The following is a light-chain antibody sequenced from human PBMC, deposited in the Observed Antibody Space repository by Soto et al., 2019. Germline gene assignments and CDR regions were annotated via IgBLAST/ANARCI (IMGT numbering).Light chain of an antibody. J-gene: IGKJ1*01. CDR3: QKYGSSPWT. Sequence: EIVLTQSPGTLSLSPGERATLSCRASQSVSNNYLAWYQQKPGQAPRVLIYGASSRATGIPDRISGSGSGTDFTLTISRLEPEDFAVYYCQKYGSSPWTCGQGTKVEIK. V-gene: IGKV3-20*01. CDR1: QSVSNNY. CDR2: GAS.